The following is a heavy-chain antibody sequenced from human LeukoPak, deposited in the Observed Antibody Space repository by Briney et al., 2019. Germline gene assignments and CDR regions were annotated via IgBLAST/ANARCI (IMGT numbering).Heavy chain of an antibody. V-gene: IGHV4-59*08. J-gene: IGHJ5*02. CDR2: IYYSGST. Sequence: PSETLSLTCTVSGFSISSYYWSWIRQPPGKGLEWIGYIYYSGSTNYNPSLKSRVTISVDTSNNQVSLKLRSVTAADTAVYYCARQDDIVGANTLVPWGQGILVTVSS. D-gene: IGHD1-26*01. CDR1: GFSISSYY. CDR3: ARQDDIVGANTLVP.